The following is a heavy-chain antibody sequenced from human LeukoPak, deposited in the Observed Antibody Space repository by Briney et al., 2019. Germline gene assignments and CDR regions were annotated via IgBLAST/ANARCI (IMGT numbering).Heavy chain of an antibody. V-gene: IGHV3-30*02. Sequence: GGSLRLSCAASGFTFSSYGMHWVRQAPGKGLEWVAFIRYDGSNKYYADSVKGRFTISRDNSKNTLYLQMSSLRAEDTAVYYCAKQELWFGEPDDPFDYWGQGTLVTVSS. D-gene: IGHD3-10*01. J-gene: IGHJ4*02. CDR3: AKQELWFGEPDDPFDY. CDR1: GFTFSSYG. CDR2: IRYDGSNK.